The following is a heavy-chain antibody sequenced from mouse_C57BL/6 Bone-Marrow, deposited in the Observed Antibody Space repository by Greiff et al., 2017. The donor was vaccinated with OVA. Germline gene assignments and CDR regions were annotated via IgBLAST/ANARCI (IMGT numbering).Heavy chain of an antibody. V-gene: IGHV1-82*01. D-gene: IGHD2-4*01. Sequence: QVQLQQSGPELVKPGASVKISCKASGYSFSSSWMNWVKQRPGKGLEWIGRIYPGDGDTNYNGKFKGKATLTADKSSSTAYMQLSSLTSEDSAVYFCARADYYDYFDYWGQGTTLTVSS. CDR1: GYSFSSSW. J-gene: IGHJ2*01. CDR3: ARADYYDYFDY. CDR2: IYPGDGDT.